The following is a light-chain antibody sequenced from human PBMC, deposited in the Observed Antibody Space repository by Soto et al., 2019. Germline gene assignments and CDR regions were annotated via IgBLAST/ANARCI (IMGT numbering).Light chain of an antibody. Sequence: DIQMTQSPSTLSANVGDRVTITCRSSQSISGYLAWYQQKPGKAPKLLIYDASSLESGVPSRFSGSASGTEFTLTISSLQPDDFATYYCQQYNIYPWTFGQGTKV. J-gene: IGKJ1*01. CDR2: DAS. V-gene: IGKV1-5*01. CDR1: QSISGY. CDR3: QQYNIYPWT.